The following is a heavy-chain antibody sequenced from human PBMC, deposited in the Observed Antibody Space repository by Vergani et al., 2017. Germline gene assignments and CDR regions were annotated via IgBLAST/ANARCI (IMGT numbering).Heavy chain of an antibody. V-gene: IGHV1-18*01. CDR1: GYTFTSYG. CDR3: ARAEQWLVEGVFDY. Sequence: QVQLVPSGAEVKTPGASVTVSCKASGYTFTSYGISWVRQAPGQGLEWMGWISAYNGNTNYAQKLQGRVTMTTDTSTSTAYMELRSLRSDDTAVYYCARAEQWLVEGVFDYWGQGTLVTVSS. J-gene: IGHJ4*02. D-gene: IGHD6-19*01. CDR2: ISAYNGNT.